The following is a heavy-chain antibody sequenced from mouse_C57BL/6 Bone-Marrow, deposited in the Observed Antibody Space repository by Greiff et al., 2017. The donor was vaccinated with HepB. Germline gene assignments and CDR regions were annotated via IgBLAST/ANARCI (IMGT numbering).Heavy chain of an antibody. CDR3: ARQGVIFFDY. CDR1: GFTFSSYG. Sequence: EVMLVESGGDLVKPGGSLKLSCAASGFTFSSYGMSWVRQTPDKRLEWVATISSGGSYTYYPDSVKGRFTISRDNAKNTLYLQMSSLKSEDTAMYYCARQGVIFFDYWGQGTTLTVSS. J-gene: IGHJ2*01. V-gene: IGHV5-6*01. D-gene: IGHD2-1*01. CDR2: ISSGGSYT.